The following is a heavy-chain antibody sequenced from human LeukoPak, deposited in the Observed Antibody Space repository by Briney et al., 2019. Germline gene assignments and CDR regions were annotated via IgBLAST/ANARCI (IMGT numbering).Heavy chain of an antibody. V-gene: IGHV1-2*02. D-gene: IGHD3-10*01. J-gene: IGHJ4*02. Sequence: GASVKVSCKASGYTFTGYYMHCVRQAPGQGLEWMGWINPNSGGTNYAQKFQGRVTMTRDTSISTAYMELSRLRSDDTAVYYCARTTMVRGVIIRGTLFDYWGQGTLVTVSS. CDR3: ARTTMVRGVIIRGTLFDY. CDR1: GYTFTGYY. CDR2: INPNSGGT.